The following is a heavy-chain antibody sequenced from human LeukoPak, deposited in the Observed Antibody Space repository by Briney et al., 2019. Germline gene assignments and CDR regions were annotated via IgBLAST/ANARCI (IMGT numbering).Heavy chain of an antibody. D-gene: IGHD3-10*01. CDR2: IGTAGDT. CDR1: GFTFSSYD. J-gene: IGHJ5*02. CDR3: ARGSCGSGELNWFYP. V-gene: IGHV3-13*01. Sequence: GGSLRLSCAASGFTFSSYDMHWVRQATGKGLEWVSAIGTAGDTYYPGSVKGRFTISRENAKNSLYLQMNSLRAGATAVYYCARGSCGSGELNWFYPWGQGTLVTVSS.